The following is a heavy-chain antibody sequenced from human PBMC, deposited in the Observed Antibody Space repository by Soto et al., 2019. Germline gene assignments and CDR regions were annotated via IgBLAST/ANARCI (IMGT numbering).Heavy chain of an antibody. Sequence: SETLSLTCAVYGGSFSGYYWSWIRQPPGKGLEWIGEINHSGSTNYNPSLKSRVTISVDTSKNQFSLKLSSVTAADTAVYYCARAGQRSIAARNYYYSGMDVWGQGTTVPVSS. CDR1: GGSFSGYY. J-gene: IGHJ6*02. V-gene: IGHV4-34*01. CDR2: INHSGST. D-gene: IGHD6-6*01. CDR3: ARAGQRSIAARNYYYSGMDV.